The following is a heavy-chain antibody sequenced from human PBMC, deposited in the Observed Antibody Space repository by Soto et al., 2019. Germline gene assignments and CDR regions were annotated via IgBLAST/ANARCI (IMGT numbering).Heavy chain of an antibody. CDR1: GFTFSSYE. J-gene: IGHJ6*04. V-gene: IGHV3-48*03. Sequence: GWSLRLSCSASGFTFSSYEMNLVRQAPGKGLEWVSYISDSGRTIYYADSVKGRFTVSRDDAQNSVYLQMDSLRAEDTAVYYCARDLLHYDFWSGYSAYFYYGMEVWGAGTTVTVFS. CDR3: ARDLLHYDFWSGYSAYFYYGMEV. CDR2: ISDSGRTI. D-gene: IGHD3-3*01.